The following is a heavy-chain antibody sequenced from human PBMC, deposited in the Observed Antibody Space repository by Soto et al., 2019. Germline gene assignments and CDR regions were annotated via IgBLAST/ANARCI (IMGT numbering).Heavy chain of an antibody. V-gene: IGHV3-49*04. CDR2: IRNQNYSETT. J-gene: IGHJ4*02. Sequence: GGSMRLSCTASVLTFGNSAINWVRQAPGKGLEWVGLIRNQNYSETTQYAPSLKGRFTISRDASNSIAYLQMSSLQVDDSAVYYFTSAERPGMSYFFDSGGQGVLLTASS. D-gene: IGHD1-26*01. CDR3: TSAERPGMSYFFDS. CDR1: VLTFGNSA.